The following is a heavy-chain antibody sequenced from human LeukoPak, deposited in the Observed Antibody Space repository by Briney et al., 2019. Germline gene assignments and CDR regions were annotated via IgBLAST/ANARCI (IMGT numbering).Heavy chain of an antibody. CDR3: AKATTISAAGSHFVY. V-gene: IGHV3-23*01. D-gene: IGHD6-13*01. Sequence: GGSLRLSCVESGFASSNYAMSWVRQAPGGGLEWVAAISGNGGTTYYADSVKGRFTISRGNSKNTLYLQMNSLRAEDTAVFYCAKATTISAAGSHFVYWGQGTLVTVSS. CDR1: GFASSNYA. CDR2: ISGNGGTT. J-gene: IGHJ4*02.